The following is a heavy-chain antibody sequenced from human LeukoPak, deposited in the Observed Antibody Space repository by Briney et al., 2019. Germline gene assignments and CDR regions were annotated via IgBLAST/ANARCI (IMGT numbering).Heavy chain of an antibody. CDR3: ARHYSGRRDAFDT. J-gene: IGHJ3*02. CDR2: IYPGDSQP. V-gene: IGHV5-51*01. D-gene: IGHD1-26*01. Sequence: IYPGDSQPRYSPSFQGQVIISADKSISTAYLQWSSLKASDTAMYYCARHYSGRRDAFDTWGQGTMVTVSS.